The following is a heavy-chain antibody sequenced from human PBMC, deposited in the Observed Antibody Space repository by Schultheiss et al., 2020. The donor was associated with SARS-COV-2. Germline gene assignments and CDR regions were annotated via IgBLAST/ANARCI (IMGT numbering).Heavy chain of an antibody. CDR3: ARPYYYGSGSQEGLGDY. Sequence: GGSLRLSCKGSGYSFTSYWIGWVRQMPGKGLEWMGIIYPGDSDTRYSPSFQGQVTISADKSISTAYLQWSSLKASDTAMYYCARPYYYGSGSQEGLGDYWGQGTLVTVSS. J-gene: IGHJ4*02. CDR2: IYPGDSDT. D-gene: IGHD3-10*01. V-gene: IGHV5-51*01. CDR1: GYSFTSYW.